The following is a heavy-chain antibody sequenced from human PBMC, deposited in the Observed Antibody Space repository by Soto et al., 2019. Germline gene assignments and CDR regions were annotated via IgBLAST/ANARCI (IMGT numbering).Heavy chain of an antibody. Sequence: CASVKVSCKASGYTFTSYYMHWVRQAPGQGLEWMGIINPSGGSTSYAQKFQGRVTMTRDTSTSTVYMELSSLRSEDTAVYYCARDPRAGVAVADYYYYGMDVWGQGTTVTVSS. CDR3: ARDPRAGVAVADYYYYGMDV. CDR2: INPSGGST. V-gene: IGHV1-46*01. D-gene: IGHD6-19*01. J-gene: IGHJ6*02. CDR1: GYTFTSYY.